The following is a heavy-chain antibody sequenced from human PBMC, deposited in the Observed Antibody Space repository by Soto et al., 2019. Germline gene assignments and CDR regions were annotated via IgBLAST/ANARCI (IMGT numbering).Heavy chain of an antibody. CDR2: ISGTGGST. Sequence: PGGSLRISCAASGFTFSTYAMAWVRQAPGKGLEWVSAISGTGGSTYYADSVKGRFTISRDNSKNTLYLQMNSLRAEDTAVYYCAKEFRHRDSSQFFDYWDQGPLVTVSS. CDR3: AKEFRHRDSSQFFDY. D-gene: IGHD2-21*02. CDR1: GFTFSTYA. V-gene: IGHV3-23*01. J-gene: IGHJ4*02.